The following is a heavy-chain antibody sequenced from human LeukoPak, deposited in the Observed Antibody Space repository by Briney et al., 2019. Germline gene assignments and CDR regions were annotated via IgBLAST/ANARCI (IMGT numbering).Heavy chain of an antibody. Sequence: GGSLRLSCAASGFTFSSYSMNWVRQAPGKGLEWVSSTSSSSSYIYYADSVKGRFTISRDNAKNSLYLQMNSLRAEDTTVYYCARDLWFGELLVGRKGWFDPWGQGTLVTVSS. CDR1: GFTFSSYS. V-gene: IGHV3-21*01. CDR3: ARDLWFGELLVGRKGWFDP. CDR2: TSSSSSYI. J-gene: IGHJ5*02. D-gene: IGHD3-10*01.